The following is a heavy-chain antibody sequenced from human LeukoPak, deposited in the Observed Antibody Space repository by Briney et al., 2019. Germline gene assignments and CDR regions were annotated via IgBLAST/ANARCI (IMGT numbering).Heavy chain of an antibody. Sequence: PSETLSLTCTVSGGPINSYFWSWIRQPPGKGLEWIGNIYFTGTTNYNPSLKSRVTMSVDRSKNQFSLKLKSVTAADTAMYYCARQQQIDSWGQGTLVTVSS. J-gene: IGHJ4*02. D-gene: IGHD6-13*01. CDR3: ARQQQIDS. V-gene: IGHV4-59*01. CDR1: GGPINSYF. CDR2: IYFTGTT.